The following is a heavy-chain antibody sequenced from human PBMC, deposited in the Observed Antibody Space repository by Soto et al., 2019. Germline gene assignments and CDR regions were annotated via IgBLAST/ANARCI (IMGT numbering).Heavy chain of an antibody. CDR3: AREGLVLVPPTVNSDYYYYAMDV. CDR1: GGTFSTYT. J-gene: IGHJ6*02. V-gene: IGHV1-69*12. D-gene: IGHD2-2*01. Sequence: QVQLVQSGAEVKKPGSSVKVSCKASGGTFSTYTITWMRQAPGQGLEWVGGIIPRSATSNYAQKFQGRVTITADESTNTAYMELSSLISEETAVYYCAREGLVLVPPTVNSDYYYYAMDVWGQGTTVTVSS. CDR2: IIPRSATS.